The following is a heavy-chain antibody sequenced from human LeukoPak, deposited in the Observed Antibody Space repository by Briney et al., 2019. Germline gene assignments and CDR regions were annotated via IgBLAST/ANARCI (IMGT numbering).Heavy chain of an antibody. CDR2: ISGSGGST. D-gene: IGHD6-19*01. CDR3: ARHGYSSGWYIFDY. V-gene: IGHV3-23*01. J-gene: IGHJ4*02. CDR1: GFTFSSYA. Sequence: GGSLRLSCAASGFTFSSYAMSWVRQAPGKGLEWVSAISGSGGSTYYADSVKGRFTISRDNAKNSLYLQMNSLRDEDTAVYYCARHGYSSGWYIFDYWGQGTLVTVSS.